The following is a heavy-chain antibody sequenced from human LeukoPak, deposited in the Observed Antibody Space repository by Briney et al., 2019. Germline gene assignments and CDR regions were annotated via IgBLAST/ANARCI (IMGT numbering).Heavy chain of an antibody. J-gene: IGHJ6*02. CDR1: GGPFSHYY. CDR2: INESGST. Sequence: SETLSLTCAVYGGPFSHYYWTWIRQPPGKGLEWIEEINESGSTNYGPSLKSRVTISVDTSKTHLSLNLTSVTAADTAVYYCASRIGRYLYYFGMDVWGQGTTVTVSS. D-gene: IGHD1-26*01. V-gene: IGHV4-34*01. CDR3: ASRIGRYLYYFGMDV.